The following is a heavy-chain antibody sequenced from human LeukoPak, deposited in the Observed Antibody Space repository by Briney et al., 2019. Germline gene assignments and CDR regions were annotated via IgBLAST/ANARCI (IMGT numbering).Heavy chain of an antibody. V-gene: IGHV1-2*02. CDR2: INPNSGGT. J-gene: IGHJ6*03. D-gene: IGHD3-10*01. CDR1: GYTFTGYY. CDR3: ARDYYGSGSYYGHMDV. Sequence: ASVKVSCKASGYTFTGYYMHWVRQAPGQGLEWMAWINPNSGGTNYAQKFQGRVTMTRDTSISTAYMELSRLRSDDTAVYYCARDYYGSGSYYGHMDVWGKGTTVTVSS.